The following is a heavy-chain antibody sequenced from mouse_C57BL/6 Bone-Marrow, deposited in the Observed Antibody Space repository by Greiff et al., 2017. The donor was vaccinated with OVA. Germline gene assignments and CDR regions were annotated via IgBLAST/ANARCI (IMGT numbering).Heavy chain of an antibody. CDR3: GNSKHWYFGV. CDR1: GYTFTSYW. Sequence: VQLQQPGAELVRPGTSVKLSCKASGYTFTSYWMHWVKQRPGQGLEWIGVIDPSDSYTNYNQKFKGKATLTVDTSSSTAYMQLSSLTSEDSAVYYCGNSKHWYFGVWGTGTTVTVSS. V-gene: IGHV1-59*01. D-gene: IGHD2-5*01. J-gene: IGHJ1*03. CDR2: IDPSDSYT.